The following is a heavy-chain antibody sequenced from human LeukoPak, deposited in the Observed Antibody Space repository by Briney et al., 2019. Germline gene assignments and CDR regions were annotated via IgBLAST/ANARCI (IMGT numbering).Heavy chain of an antibody. CDR2: ISSSGSTI. CDR3: ARVGGSGSYRDY. V-gene: IGHV3-48*03. Sequence: GGSLRLSCAASGFTFSSYEMNWVRQAPGKGLEWVSYISSSGSTIYYADSVKGRFAISRDNAKNSLYLKMNSLRAEDTAVYYCARVGGSGSYRDYWGQGTLVTVSS. D-gene: IGHD3-10*01. J-gene: IGHJ4*02. CDR1: GFTFSSYE.